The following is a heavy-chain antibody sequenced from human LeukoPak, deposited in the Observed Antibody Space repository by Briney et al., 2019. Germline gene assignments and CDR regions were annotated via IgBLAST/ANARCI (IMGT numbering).Heavy chain of an antibody. Sequence: SETLSLTCAVYGGSFSGYYWSWIRQPPGKGLEWIGEINHSGSTNYNPSLKSRVTISVDTSKNQFSLKLSSVTAADTAVYYCASHGSIAAAGFDYWGQGTLVTVSP. CDR2: INHSGST. V-gene: IGHV4-34*01. D-gene: IGHD6-13*01. CDR1: GGSFSGYY. J-gene: IGHJ4*02. CDR3: ASHGSIAAAGFDY.